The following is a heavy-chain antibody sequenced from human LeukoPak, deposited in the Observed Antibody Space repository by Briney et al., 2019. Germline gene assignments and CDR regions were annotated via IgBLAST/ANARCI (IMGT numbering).Heavy chain of an antibody. CDR3: ARDHYDSRGYYYVGDY. Sequence: SETLSLTCTVSGGSISNYYWSWIRQPAGKTLEWIGRIYSSGSTNYNPSLKSRVNMSVDTSKNQFSLKLSSVTAADTAVYYCARDHYDSRGYYYVGDYWGQGTLVTVSS. CDR2: IYSSGST. J-gene: IGHJ4*02. CDR1: GGSISNYY. D-gene: IGHD3-22*01. V-gene: IGHV4-4*07.